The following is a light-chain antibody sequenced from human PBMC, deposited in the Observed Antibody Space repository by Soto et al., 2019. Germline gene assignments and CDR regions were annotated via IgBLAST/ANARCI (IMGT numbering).Light chain of an antibody. J-gene: IGLJ1*01. V-gene: IGLV2-23*02. Sequence: QSVLTQPASVSGTPGQSITISCTGSSSDVGTYNLVSWYQQHPGKAPRLMIYEVTKRPSGISNRFSGSKSGNTASLTISGLPGGGEAEYYCRSYAGDTTYVFGTGTKLTVL. CDR3: RSYAGDTTYV. CDR1: SSDVGTYNL. CDR2: EVT.